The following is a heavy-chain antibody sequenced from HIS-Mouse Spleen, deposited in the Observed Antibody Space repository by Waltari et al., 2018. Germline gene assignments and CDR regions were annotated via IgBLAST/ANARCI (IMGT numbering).Heavy chain of an antibody. CDR2: IYYSGST. CDR1: GGPISSSSYY. CDR3: AREIPYSSSWYDWYFDL. J-gene: IGHJ2*01. D-gene: IGHD6-13*01. Sequence: QLQLQESGPGLVKPSETLSLTCTVSGGPISSSSYYRRWVRQPPGKGLEWIGSIYYSGSTYYNPSLKSRVTISVDTSKNQFSLKLSSVTAADTAVYYCAREIPYSSSWYDWYFDLWGRGTLVTVSS. V-gene: IGHV4-39*07.